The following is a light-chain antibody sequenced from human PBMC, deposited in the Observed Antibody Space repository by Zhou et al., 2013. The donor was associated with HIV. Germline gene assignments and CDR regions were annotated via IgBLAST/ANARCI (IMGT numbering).Light chain of an antibody. V-gene: IGKV1-39*01. J-gene: IGKJ4*01. CDR2: STS. Sequence: EIQMTQSPSSLSASVGDRVTITCRASQSISRYLNWYQQKPGKAPKLLIYSTSNLQTGVPSRFSGSASGTDFTLTITGLQPEDFGTYSCQQTQSFPLTFGGGTKV. CDR3: QQTQSFPLT. CDR1: QSISRY.